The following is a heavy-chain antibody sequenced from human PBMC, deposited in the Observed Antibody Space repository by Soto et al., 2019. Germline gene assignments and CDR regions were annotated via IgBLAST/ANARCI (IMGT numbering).Heavy chain of an antibody. J-gene: IGHJ4*02. CDR1: GGSISISSYS. Sequence: PSGALSLTCTVSGGSISISSYSWGWIRQPPGQGLDWIGSRYYSGSTYYNPSLNSRVTISVDTSKNQFSLKLSSVTAADTAVYYCARLERVWGSYPYLTYFDYWGQGTLVTVSS. CDR2: RYYSGST. D-gene: IGHD3-16*01. CDR3: ARLERVWGSYPYLTYFDY. V-gene: IGHV4-39*01.